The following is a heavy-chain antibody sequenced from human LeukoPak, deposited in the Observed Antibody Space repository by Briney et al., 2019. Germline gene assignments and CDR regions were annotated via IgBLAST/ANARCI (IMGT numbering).Heavy chain of an antibody. Sequence: ASVKVSCKASGYTFTSYYMHWVRQAPGQGLEWVGAINPSDGTTTYAQKFQGRVTMTRDTSTTTVYMELYSLRSDDTAVYHCARDLPAPDCWGQGTLVTVSS. CDR2: INPSDGTT. CDR3: ARDLPAPDC. D-gene: IGHD2-2*01. CDR1: GYTFTSYY. J-gene: IGHJ4*02. V-gene: IGHV1-46*01.